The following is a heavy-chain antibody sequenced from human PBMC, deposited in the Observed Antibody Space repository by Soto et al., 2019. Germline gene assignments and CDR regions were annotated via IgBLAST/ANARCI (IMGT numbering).Heavy chain of an antibody. D-gene: IGHD5-18*01. J-gene: IGHJ6*02. Sequence: EVQLVESGGGLVQPGGSLRLSCAASGFTVSSNYMSWVRQAPGKGLEWVSVIYSGGSTYYADSVKGRFTISRDNSKNTLYLQMNSLRAEDTAVYYCARDRDTAMGYGMDVWGQGTTVTVSS. CDR3: ARDRDTAMGYGMDV. CDR1: GFTVSSNY. V-gene: IGHV3-66*01. CDR2: IYSGGST.